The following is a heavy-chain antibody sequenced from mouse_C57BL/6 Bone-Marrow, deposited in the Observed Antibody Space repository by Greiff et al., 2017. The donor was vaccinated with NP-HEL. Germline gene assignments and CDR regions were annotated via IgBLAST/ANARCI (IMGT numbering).Heavy chain of an antibody. V-gene: IGHV1-42*01. J-gene: IGHJ3*01. CDR2: IKPSTGGT. CDR1: GYSFTGYY. D-gene: IGHD1-1*01. CDR3: ASDGSSTWFAY. Sequence: EVKLQQSGPELVKPGASVKISCTASGYSFTGYYMNWVKQSPEKSLEWIGEIKPSTGGTTYNQKFKAKATLTVDKSSSTAYMQLKSLTSEDSAVYYCASDGSSTWFAYWGQGTLVTVSA.